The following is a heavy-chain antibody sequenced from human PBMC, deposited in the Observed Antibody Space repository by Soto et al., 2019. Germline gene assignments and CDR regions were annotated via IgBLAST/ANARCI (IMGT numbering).Heavy chain of an antibody. D-gene: IGHD3-3*01. CDR1: GGTFSSYA. J-gene: IGHJ6*02. Sequence: GASVKVSCKASGGTFSSYAISWVRQAPGQGLEWMGGIIPIFGTANYAQKFQGRVTITADESTSTAYMELSSLRSEDTAVYYCASEWAFWSGGSYYYYGMDVWGQGTTVTVSS. V-gene: IGHV1-69*13. CDR3: ASEWAFWSGGSYYYYGMDV. CDR2: IIPIFGTA.